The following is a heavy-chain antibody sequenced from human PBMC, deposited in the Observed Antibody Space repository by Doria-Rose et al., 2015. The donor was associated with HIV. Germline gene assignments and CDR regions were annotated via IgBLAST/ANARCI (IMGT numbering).Heavy chain of an antibody. Sequence: GGGLEWVGRIRSTTDGGATDYAAPVKDRFTISRDDSKNTLYLQMNSLQTEDTAVYFCAIPETYGSGNYLDDWGQGTLVTVSS. CDR2: IRSTTDGGAT. J-gene: IGHJ4*02. CDR3: AIPETYGSGNYLDD. V-gene: IGHV3-15*01. D-gene: IGHD3-10*01.